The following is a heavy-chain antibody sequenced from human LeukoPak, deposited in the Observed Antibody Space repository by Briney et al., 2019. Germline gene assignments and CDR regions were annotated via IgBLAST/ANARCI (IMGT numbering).Heavy chain of an antibody. J-gene: IGHJ1*01. CDR2: INHSGST. V-gene: IGHV4-34*01. D-gene: IGHD3-10*01. CDR3: ARVSIWFGEFFQH. CDR1: GGSFSGYY. Sequence: PSETLSLTCAVYGGSFSGYYWSWIRQPPGKGLEWIGEINHSGSTNYNPSLKSRVTISVDTSTNQFSLKLSSVTAADTAVYYCARVSIWFGEFFQHWGQGTLVTVSS.